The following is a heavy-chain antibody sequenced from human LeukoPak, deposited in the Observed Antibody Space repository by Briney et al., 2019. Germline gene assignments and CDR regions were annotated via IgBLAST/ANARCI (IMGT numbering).Heavy chain of an antibody. D-gene: IGHD2-2*01. CDR1: GFTSSDYT. CDR2: ISVSDDST. J-gene: IGHJ4*02. V-gene: IGHV3-23*01. CDR3: AKDRYCSSTNCPYDY. Sequence: GGALRLSCAASGFTSSDYTMNWVRQAPGKGREWVSGISVSDDSTYYADSVKGRFTMSRDNSNNMLYLQMNSLRAEDTAVYYCAKDRYCSSTNCPYDYWGQGTLVTVSS.